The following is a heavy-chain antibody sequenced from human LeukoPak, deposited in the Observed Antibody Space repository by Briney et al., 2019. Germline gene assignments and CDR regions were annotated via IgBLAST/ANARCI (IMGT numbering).Heavy chain of an antibody. D-gene: IGHD3-10*01. Sequence: SETLSLTCTVSGGSISGYYWSWIRQPPGKGLEWIGYIYTSGSTNYNPSLKSRVTISVDTSKDQFSLTLSSVTAADMALYYCARLGFSHPGAYWFDPWGQGTLVTVSS. CDR3: ARLGFSHPGAYWFDP. V-gene: IGHV4-4*09. CDR2: IYTSGST. CDR1: GGSISGYY. J-gene: IGHJ5*02.